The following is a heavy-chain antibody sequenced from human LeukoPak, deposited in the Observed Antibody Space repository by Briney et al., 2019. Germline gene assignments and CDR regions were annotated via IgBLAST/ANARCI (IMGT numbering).Heavy chain of an antibody. CDR2: ISSDGSNK. Sequence: GRSLRLSCAASGFTLSSYAVHWVRQAPGKGLEWVTFISSDGSNKDYGDSAKGRFIISRDNSKNTLYLQMDSLRTEDTAVYYRARALLRHDAFDIWGQGTMVTVSS. J-gene: IGHJ3*02. V-gene: IGHV3-30-3*01. CDR3: ARALLRHDAFDI. CDR1: GFTLSSYA.